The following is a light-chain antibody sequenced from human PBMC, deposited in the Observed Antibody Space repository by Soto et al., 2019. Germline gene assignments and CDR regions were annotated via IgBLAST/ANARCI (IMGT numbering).Light chain of an antibody. V-gene: IGLV2-14*03. J-gene: IGLJ2*01. Sequence: QSVLTQPASVSGSPGQSITISCTGTSSDIGAYNFVSWYQQHPGKAPKLMLYDVNIRPSGVSNRFSGSKSGNTASLTIYGLQAEDEADYYCTSWTTSTTMIFGGGTKLTV. CDR2: DVN. CDR1: SSDIGAYNF. CDR3: TSWTTSTTMI.